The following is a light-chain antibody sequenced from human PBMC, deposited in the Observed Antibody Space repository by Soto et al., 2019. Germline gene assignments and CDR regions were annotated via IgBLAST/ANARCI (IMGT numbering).Light chain of an antibody. CDR3: QQGNSFPLT. CDR2: TAS. V-gene: IGKV1-12*01. J-gene: IGKJ4*01. Sequence: DIQMTQSPSSVSASVGDRVTITCRASQDIGYALAWFQQKPGEAPSLLMYTASSLHSGVPSRFSGSSSGTDFTLTISSLQPEDSATYYCQQGNSFPLTFGGGTKVEIK. CDR1: QDIGYA.